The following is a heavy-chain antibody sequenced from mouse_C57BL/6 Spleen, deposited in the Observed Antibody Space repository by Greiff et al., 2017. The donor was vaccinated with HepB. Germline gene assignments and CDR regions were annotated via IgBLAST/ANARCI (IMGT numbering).Heavy chain of an antibody. V-gene: IGHV1-26*01. J-gene: IGHJ4*01. D-gene: IGHD2-3*01. CDR1: GYTFTDYY. CDR2: INPNNGGT. CDR3: ARGGDGYPAMDY. Sequence: VQLQQSGPEPVKPGASVKISCKASGYTFTDYYMNWVKQSHGKSLEWIGDINPNNGGTSYNQKFKGKATLTVDKSSSTAYMELRSLTSEDSAVYYCARGGDGYPAMDYWGQGTSVTVSS.